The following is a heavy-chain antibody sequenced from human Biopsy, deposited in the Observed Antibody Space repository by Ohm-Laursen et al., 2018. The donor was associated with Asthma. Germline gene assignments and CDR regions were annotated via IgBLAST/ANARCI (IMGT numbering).Heavy chain of an antibody. D-gene: IGHD2/OR15-2a*01. Sequence: GASVKVSCNASGYTFTSYYIHWVRQAPGQGLEWMGIINPSGGSTSYPQKFQGRVTMTRDTSTSTVYMELSSLSSEDTAVYYCARAFVESAAFDYWGQGTLVTVSS. CDR3: ARAFVESAAFDY. J-gene: IGHJ4*02. CDR1: GYTFTSYY. V-gene: IGHV1-46*01. CDR2: INPSGGST.